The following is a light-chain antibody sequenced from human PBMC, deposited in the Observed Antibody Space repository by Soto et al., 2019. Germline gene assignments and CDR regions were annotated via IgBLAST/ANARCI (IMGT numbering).Light chain of an antibody. CDR2: EGS. J-gene: IGLJ2*01. CDR3: CSYAGSSTYVV. V-gene: IGLV2-23*01. Sequence: QSALTQPASVSGSPGQSITISCTGTSSDVGSYNLVSWYQQHPGKAPKLMLYEGSKWPSGVSNRFSGSKSGNTASLTISGLQAEDEADYYCCSYAGSSTYVVFGGGTKLTVL. CDR1: SSDVGSYNL.